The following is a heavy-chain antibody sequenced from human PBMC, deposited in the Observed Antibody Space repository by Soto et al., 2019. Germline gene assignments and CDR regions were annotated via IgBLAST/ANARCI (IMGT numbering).Heavy chain of an antibody. CDR1: GYTFTTYG. Sequence: QVQLVQSGAEVKKPGASVKVSCKASGYTFTTYGISWVRQAPGQGLEWMGWLNTYNGNTNYPQKLQGRLTMTTDTXTXSVXRQLRSLRSDDTAVYYCAREMSYYYDSSGLDAFDFWGQGTMVTVSS. CDR2: LNTYNGNT. V-gene: IGHV1-18*01. J-gene: IGHJ3*01. CDR3: AREMSYYYDSSGLDAFDF. D-gene: IGHD3-22*01.